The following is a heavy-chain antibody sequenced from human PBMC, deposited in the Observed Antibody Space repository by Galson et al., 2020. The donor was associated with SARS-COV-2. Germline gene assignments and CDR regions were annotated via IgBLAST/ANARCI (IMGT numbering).Heavy chain of an antibody. D-gene: IGHD5-12*01. CDR2: INPNSGDT. J-gene: IGHJ4*02. CDR1: GYGFTGYY. Sequence: GESLKISCKASGYGFTGYYMHWVRQAPGQGLEWMGWINPNSGDTNYAQKFQGRVTMTRDTSVTTAYMELSRLRSDDTAVYYCAKAREPGYSGYGIPNYWGQGTLVTVSS. V-gene: IGHV1-2*02. CDR3: AKAREPGYSGYGIPNY.